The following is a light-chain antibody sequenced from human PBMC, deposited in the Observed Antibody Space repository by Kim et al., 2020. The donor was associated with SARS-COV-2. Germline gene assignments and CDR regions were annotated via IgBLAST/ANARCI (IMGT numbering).Light chain of an antibody. CDR3: QHYEA. CDR1: QSVTRSY. V-gene: IGKV3-20*01. CDR2: GAS. Sequence: GTLSLSPGERATLSCRAGQSVTRSYLAWYQQKPGQAPRLLIYGASSRATGTPDRFSGSGSGTDFTLTISRLEPEDFAVYYCQHYEAFGQGTKVEI. J-gene: IGKJ1*01.